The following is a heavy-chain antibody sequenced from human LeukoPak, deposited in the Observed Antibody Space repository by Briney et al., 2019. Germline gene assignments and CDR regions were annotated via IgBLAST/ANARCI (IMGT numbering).Heavy chain of an antibody. CDR1: GFTFSSYG. CDR3: AKSRILYYYDSSGYYWDY. D-gene: IGHD3-22*01. V-gene: IGHV3-30*02. J-gene: IGHJ4*02. CDR2: IRYDGSNK. Sequence: GGSLRLSCAASGFTFSSYGMHWVRQAPGKGLEWVAFIRYDGSNKYYADSVKGRFTISRDNSKNTLYLQMNSLRAEDTAVYYCAKSRILYYYDSSGYYWDYWGQGTLVTVSS.